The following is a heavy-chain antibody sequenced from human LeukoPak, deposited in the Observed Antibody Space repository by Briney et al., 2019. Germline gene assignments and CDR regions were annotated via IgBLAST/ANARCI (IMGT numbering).Heavy chain of an antibody. J-gene: IGHJ5*02. CDR2: INPNSGGP. V-gene: IGHV1-2*02. Sequence: ASVKDSCKASGYTFTGYYMHWVRQAPGQRLEWMGWINPNSGGPNYAQKFQGSVTMTRDTSISTAYMELSRLRSDDTPVYYCARASQEVVVAANWFDHWGQGTLVTVSS. CDR1: GYTFTGYY. CDR3: ARASQEVVVAANWFDH. D-gene: IGHD2-15*01.